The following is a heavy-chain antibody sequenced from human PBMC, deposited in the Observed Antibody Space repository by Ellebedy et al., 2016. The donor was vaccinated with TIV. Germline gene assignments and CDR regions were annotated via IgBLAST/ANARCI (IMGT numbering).Heavy chain of an antibody. J-gene: IGHJ4*02. Sequence: ASVKVSCXASGYTFTSYAMHWVRQAPGQRLEWMGWINAGNGNTNYAQKFQGWVTMTRDTSISTAYMGLSRLRSDDTAVYYCARGPLYCSGGSCYGGHFDYWGQGTLVTVSS. CDR3: ARGPLYCSGGSCYGGHFDY. V-gene: IGHV1-3*01. D-gene: IGHD2-15*01. CDR2: INAGNGNT. CDR1: GYTFTSYA.